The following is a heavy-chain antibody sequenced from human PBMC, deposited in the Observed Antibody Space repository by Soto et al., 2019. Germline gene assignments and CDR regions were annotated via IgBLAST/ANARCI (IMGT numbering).Heavy chain of an antibody. J-gene: IGHJ4*02. CDR3: ARVQSGYDFAY. V-gene: IGHV1-18*01. CDR2: ISANNGNT. CDR1: GYTFTSYG. Sequence: ATVKVSCKASGYTFTSYGINWVRQAPGQGLEWMGWISANNGNTHYAQKLQGRVTMTTDTSTSTAYRELRSLRSDDTAVYYCARVQSGYDFAYWGQGTLVTVSS. D-gene: IGHD5-12*01.